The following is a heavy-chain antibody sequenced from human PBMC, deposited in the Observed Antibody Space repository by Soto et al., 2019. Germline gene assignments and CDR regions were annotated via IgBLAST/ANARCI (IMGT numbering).Heavy chain of an antibody. D-gene: IGHD2-15*01. CDR1: GGSFSGYY. CDR2: INHSGST. J-gene: IGHJ4*02. V-gene: IGHV4-34*01. Sequence: QVQLQQWGAGLLKPSETLSLTCAVYGGSFSGYYWSWIRQPPGKGLEWIGEINHSGSTNYNPSLKSRVTISVDTSKNQFSLKLSSVTAADTAVYYCARMVVAAIRYFDYWGQGTLVTVSS. CDR3: ARMVVAAIRYFDY.